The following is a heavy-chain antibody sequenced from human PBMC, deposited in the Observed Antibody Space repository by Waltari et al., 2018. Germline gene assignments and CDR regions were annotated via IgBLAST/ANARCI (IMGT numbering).Heavy chain of an antibody. J-gene: IGHJ4*01. V-gene: IGHV4-38-2*02. D-gene: IGHD5-12*01. Sequence: QVQLQESGPGLVKPSETLSLTCAVSGYSISSGYYWGWIRQPPGKGLEWIGSIYHSGRTYYNPSLKSRVTISVDTSKNQFSLKLSSVTAADTAVYYCAKESYDLTPFDYWGQEPWSPSPQ. CDR3: AKESYDLTPFDY. CDR1: GYSISSGYY. CDR2: IYHSGRT.